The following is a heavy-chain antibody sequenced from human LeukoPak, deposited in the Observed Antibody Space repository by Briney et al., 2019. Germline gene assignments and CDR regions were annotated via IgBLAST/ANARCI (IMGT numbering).Heavy chain of an antibody. J-gene: IGHJ3*01. CDR1: GGSTSSYY. CDR3: ARSDSGAHWGAFDV. CDR2: IYYSERT. V-gene: IGHV4-59*01. D-gene: IGHD4/OR15-4a*01. Sequence: PSETLSLTCTVSGGSTSSYYWTWVRQPPGKGLEWIGYIYYSERTNFNPSLKNRVTISLDTSKNQFSLKLSSVTPADTAVYYCARSDSGAHWGAFDVWGQGTKVSVSS.